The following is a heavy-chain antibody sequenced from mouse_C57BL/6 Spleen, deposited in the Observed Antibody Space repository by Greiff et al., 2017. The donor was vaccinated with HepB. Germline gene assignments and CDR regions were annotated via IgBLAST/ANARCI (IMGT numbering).Heavy chain of an antibody. D-gene: IGHD1-1*01. Sequence: DVHLVESGAELVKPGASVKLSCTASGFNIKDYYMHWVKQRTEQGLEWIGRIDPEDGETKYAPKFQGKATITADTSSNTAYLQLSSLTSEDTAVYYCARNYGSSWYWYFDVWGTGTTVTVSS. J-gene: IGHJ1*03. V-gene: IGHV14-2*01. CDR2: IDPEDGET. CDR1: GFNIKDYY. CDR3: ARNYGSSWYWYFDV.